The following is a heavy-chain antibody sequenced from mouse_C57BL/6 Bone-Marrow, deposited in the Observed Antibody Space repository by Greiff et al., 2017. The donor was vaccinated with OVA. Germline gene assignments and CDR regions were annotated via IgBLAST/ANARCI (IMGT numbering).Heavy chain of an antibody. CDR1: GYTFTSYW. CDR2: IDPSDSYT. CDR3: AREGDYYGK. V-gene: IGHV1-50*01. J-gene: IGHJ2*01. D-gene: IGHD1-1*01. Sequence: VQLQQPGAELVKPGASVKLSCKASGYTFTSYWMQWVKQRPGQGLEWIGEIDPSDSYTNYNQKFKGKATLTVDTSSSTAYMQLSSLTSEDSAVYYCAREGDYYGKWGQGTTLTVSS.